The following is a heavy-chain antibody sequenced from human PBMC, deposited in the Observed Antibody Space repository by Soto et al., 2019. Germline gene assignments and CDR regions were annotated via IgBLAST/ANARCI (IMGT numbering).Heavy chain of an antibody. CDR1: GFTFSSYG. J-gene: IGHJ4*02. Sequence: QVQLVESGGGVVQPGRSLRLSCAASGFTFSSYGMHWVRQAPGKGLEWVAVIWYDGSNKYYADSVKGRFTISRDNSKNTLYLQMNSLRAEDTAVYYCARDRGYQPPYFDYSGQGTLVTVSS. CDR2: IWYDGSNK. CDR3: ARDRGYQPPYFDY. V-gene: IGHV3-33*01. D-gene: IGHD2-2*01.